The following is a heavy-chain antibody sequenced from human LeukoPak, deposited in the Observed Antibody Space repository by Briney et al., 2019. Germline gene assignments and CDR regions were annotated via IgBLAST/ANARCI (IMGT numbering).Heavy chain of an antibody. D-gene: IGHD3-3*01. CDR2: IIPIFGAP. J-gene: IGHJ5*02. CDR3: ARCYDLWSGYYRWLDP. CDR1: GGTFSSYA. V-gene: IGHV1-69*13. Sequence: ASVKVSCKASGGTFSSYAISWVRQAPGQGHEWMGGIIPIFGAPNYAQKFQGRVTITADESTSTAYMELSSLRSEDTAVYYCARCYDLWSGYYRWLDPWGQGTLVTVSS.